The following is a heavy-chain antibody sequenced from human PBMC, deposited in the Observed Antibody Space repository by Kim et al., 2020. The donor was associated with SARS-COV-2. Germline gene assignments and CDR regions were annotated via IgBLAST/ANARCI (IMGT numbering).Heavy chain of an antibody. CDR1: GYSFTSYW. CDR2: IDPSDSYT. D-gene: IGHD3-10*01. CDR3: ARLWFGELPRGG. J-gene: IGHJ4*02. V-gene: IGHV5-10-1*01. Sequence: GESLKISCKGSGYSFTSYWISWVRQMPGKGLEWMGRIDPSDSYTNYSPSFQGHVTISADKSVSTAYLQWSSLKASDTAMYYCARLWFGELPRGGWGQGTLVTVSS.